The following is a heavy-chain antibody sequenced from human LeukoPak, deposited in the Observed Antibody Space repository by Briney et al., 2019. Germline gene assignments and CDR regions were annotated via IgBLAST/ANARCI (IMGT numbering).Heavy chain of an antibody. CDR1: GFTFSTYA. J-gene: IGHJ4*02. CDR3: ARQPGYCSSGNCYFDS. Sequence: GGSLRLSCAASGFTFSTYAMSWVRQAPGKGLEWVSALASGASPSYADSVKGRFTISRDNSKNTLYLQLNSLTAEDTAVYYCARQPGYCSSGNCYFDSWGQGTLVTVSS. CDR2: LASGASP. D-gene: IGHD2-2*01. V-gene: IGHV3-23*01.